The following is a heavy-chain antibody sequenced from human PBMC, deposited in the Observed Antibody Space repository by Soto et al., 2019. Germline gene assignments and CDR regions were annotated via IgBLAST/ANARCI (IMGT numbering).Heavy chain of an antibody. J-gene: IGHJ6*02. CDR1: GGAFNGYY. D-gene: IGHD3-3*01. V-gene: IGHV4-34*01. CDR2: MHHSGLT. Sequence: QVQLQQWGAGLLRPSETLSLTCAVSGGAFNGYYWSWVRQSPGKGLEWIGEMHHSGLTNYNPSLKSRLLISGDTSKNQFSLELSYVTAADTAVYYCARLRFYGPDVWGQGTTVTVSS. CDR3: ARLRFYGPDV.